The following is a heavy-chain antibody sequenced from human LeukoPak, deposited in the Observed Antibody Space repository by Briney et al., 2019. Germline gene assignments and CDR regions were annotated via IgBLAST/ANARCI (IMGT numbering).Heavy chain of an antibody. D-gene: IGHD6-13*01. CDR1: GFTFSSYG. V-gene: IGHV3-30*18. J-gene: IGHJ4*02. CDR2: ISYDGSNK. Sequence: PGGSLRLSCAASGFTFSSYGMHWVRQAPGKGLEWVAVISYDGSNKYYADSVKGRFTISRDNSKNTLYLQMNSLRAEDTAVYYCAKDQGQLGTLCDYWGQGTLVTVSP. CDR3: AKDQGQLGTLCDY.